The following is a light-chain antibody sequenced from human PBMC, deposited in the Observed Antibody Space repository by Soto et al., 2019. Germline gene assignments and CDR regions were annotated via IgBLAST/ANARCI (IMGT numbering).Light chain of an antibody. CDR3: QQYHTTPNT. Sequence: VMTQSPDSLTVSLGERAAINCKSSQTLLFTSNDKNSLAWYQQKPGQPPKLLIYWASTRASGAPDRFSGSGSGTDFTLTINSLHAEDVAVYYCQQYHTTPNTFGQGTKVEIK. CDR2: WAS. CDR1: QTLLFTSNDKNS. J-gene: IGKJ2*01. V-gene: IGKV4-1*01.